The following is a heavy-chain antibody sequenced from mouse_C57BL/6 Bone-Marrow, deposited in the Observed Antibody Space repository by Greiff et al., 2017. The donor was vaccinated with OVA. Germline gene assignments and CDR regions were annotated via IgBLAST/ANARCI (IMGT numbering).Heavy chain of an antibody. J-gene: IGHJ2*01. V-gene: IGHV1-80*01. CDR1: GYAFSSYW. CDR2: IYPGDGDT. Sequence: QVQLQQSGAELVKPGASVKISCKASGYAFSSYWMNWVKQRPGKGLEWIGQIYPGDGDTNYNGKFKGKATFTADTSSNTAYMQLSSLTTEDSAIYYCARKALYYFDYWGQGTTLTVSS. CDR3: ARKALYYFDY.